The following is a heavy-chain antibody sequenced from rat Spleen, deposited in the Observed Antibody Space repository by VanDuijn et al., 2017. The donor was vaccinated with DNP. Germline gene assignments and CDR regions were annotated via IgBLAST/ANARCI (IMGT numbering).Heavy chain of an antibody. Sequence: QVQLKESGPGLVQPSQTLSLTCTVSGFSLTTNGVSWVRQPPGKGLEWIAAISSGGNTYFNSALKSRLSVTRDTSRSQVFLEMDSLQTDDTAIYFCTRTGSYKSGYYFDYWGQGVMVTVSS. V-gene: IGHV2S8*01. D-gene: IGHD4-3*01. J-gene: IGHJ2*01. CDR2: ISSGGNT. CDR3: TRTGSYKSGYYFDY. CDR1: GFSLTTNG.